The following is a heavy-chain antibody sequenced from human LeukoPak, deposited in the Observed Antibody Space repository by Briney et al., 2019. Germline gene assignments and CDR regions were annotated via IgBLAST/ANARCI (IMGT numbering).Heavy chain of an antibody. CDR2: ICGGGGST. J-gene: IGHJ5*02. CDR3: AKDANTTGYSSSWYLPGSWFDH. Sequence: GGSLRLSCAASGFTFSSYGMSWVRQAPGKGLEWVSAICGGGGSTYYADSVKGRFTISTDTSKNTLYLQMNSLRAEDTAVYYCAKDANTTGYSSSWYLPGSWFDHWGQGTLVTVSS. V-gene: IGHV3-23*01. CDR1: GFTFSSYG. D-gene: IGHD6-13*01.